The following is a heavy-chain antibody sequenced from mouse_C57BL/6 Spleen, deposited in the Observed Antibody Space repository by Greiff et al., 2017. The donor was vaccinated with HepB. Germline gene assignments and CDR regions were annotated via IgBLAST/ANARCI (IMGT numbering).Heavy chain of an antibody. Sequence: QVQLQQPGAELVMPGASVKLSCKASGYTFTSYWMHWVKQRPGQGLEWIGEIDPSDSYTNYNQKFKGKSTLTVDKSSSTAYMQRSSLTSEDSAVYYCARSEGFFDYWGQGTTLTVSS. CDR2: IDPSDSYT. V-gene: IGHV1-69*01. CDR3: ARSEGFFDY. J-gene: IGHJ2*01. CDR1: GYTFTSYW.